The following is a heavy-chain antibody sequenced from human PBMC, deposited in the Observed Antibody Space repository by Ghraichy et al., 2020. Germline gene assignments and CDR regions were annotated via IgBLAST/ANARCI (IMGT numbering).Heavy chain of an antibody. V-gene: IGHV3-23*01. D-gene: IGHD3-3*01. Sequence: GESLNISCAASGFTFSSYAMSWVRQAPGKGLEWVSTLSGSGGSTYYADSVKGRFTISRDNSKNTLYLQMNSLRAEDTAIYYCAKDNYDFWSGYDYYFDYWGQGTLVTVSS. CDR3: AKDNYDFWSGYDYYFDY. CDR2: LSGSGGST. J-gene: IGHJ4*02. CDR1: GFTFSSYA.